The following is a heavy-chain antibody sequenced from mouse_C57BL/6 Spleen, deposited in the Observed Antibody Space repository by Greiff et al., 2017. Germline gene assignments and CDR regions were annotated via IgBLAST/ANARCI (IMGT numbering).Heavy chain of an antibody. V-gene: IGHV5-4*01. Sequence: EVKLVESGGGLVKPGGSLKLSCAASGFTFSSYAMSWVRQTPEKRLEWVATISDGGSYTYYPDNVKGRFTISRDNAKNNLYLQMSHLKSEDTAMYYCAREGGSHWGQGTLVTVFA. J-gene: IGHJ3*01. CDR3: AREGGSH. CDR2: ISDGGSYT. CDR1: GFTFSSYA.